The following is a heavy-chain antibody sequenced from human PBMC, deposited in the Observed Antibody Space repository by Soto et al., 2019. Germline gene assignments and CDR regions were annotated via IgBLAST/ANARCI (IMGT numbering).Heavy chain of an antibody. V-gene: IGHV4-59*08. D-gene: IGHD2-2*01. CDR3: PRRGVPRYYDYSPDV. J-gene: IGHJ6*03. CDR1: GVSISSYY. CDR2: IYYSGST. Sequence: SETLSLTCSLSGVSISSYYCSWIRQPPGKGLEWIGYIYYSGSTNYNPSLNSRGTISVDTPKNQFSLNLSSVTAADTALYYFPRRGVPRYYDYSPDVWRKGTTV.